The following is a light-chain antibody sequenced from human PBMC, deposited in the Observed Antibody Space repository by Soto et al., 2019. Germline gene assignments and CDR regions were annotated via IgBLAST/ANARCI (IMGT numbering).Light chain of an antibody. V-gene: IGLV2-14*03. CDR2: DVS. Sequence: QSALTHPASGSGSPGQSITISWAGTSGDVGGENYVSWYQQHPGRAPKLMIYDVSNRPSGLSNRFSGSKYGNTASLTISGLQAEVEADYYCSSPVETYVSVFATGPKANV. CDR3: SSPVETYVSV. CDR1: SGDVGGENY. J-gene: IGLJ1*01.